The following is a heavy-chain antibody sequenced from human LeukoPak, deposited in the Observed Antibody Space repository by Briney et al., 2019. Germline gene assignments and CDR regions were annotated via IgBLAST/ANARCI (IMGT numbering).Heavy chain of an antibody. CDR2: INHSGST. Sequence: PSETLSLTCAVYGGSFSGYYWSWIRQPPGKGLEWIGEINHSGSTNYNPSLKSRVTISVDTSKNQFSLKLSSVTAADTAVYYCAREPAVTGQVSFDPWGQGTLVTVSS. V-gene: IGHV4-34*01. CDR1: GGSFSGYY. J-gene: IGHJ5*02. D-gene: IGHD3-9*01. CDR3: AREPAVTGQVSFDP.